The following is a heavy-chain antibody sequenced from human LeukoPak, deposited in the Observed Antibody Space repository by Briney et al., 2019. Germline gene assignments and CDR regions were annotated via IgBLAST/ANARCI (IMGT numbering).Heavy chain of an antibody. J-gene: IGHJ5*02. CDR1: GGSISTSTPY. D-gene: IGHD6-19*01. CDR2: IYHGGST. V-gene: IGHV4-39*07. Sequence: SETLSLTCTVSGGSISTSTPYWGWIRQPPGKGLEWIGSIYHGGSTYYNPSLKSRVTMSVDTSKNQVSLKMSFVTAADTAVYYCARATGFTSGWRWFDPWAREPWSPSPQ. CDR3: ARATGFTSGWRWFDP.